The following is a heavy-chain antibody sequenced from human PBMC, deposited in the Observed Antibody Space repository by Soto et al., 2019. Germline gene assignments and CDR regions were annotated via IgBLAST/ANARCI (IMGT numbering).Heavy chain of an antibody. D-gene: IGHD6-19*01. J-gene: IGHJ4*02. CDR3: ARGSGWYYCFDY. V-gene: IGHV4-59*01. Sequence: SETLSLTCTVSGGSISSYYWSWIRQPPGKGLEWIGYIYYSGSTNYNPSLKSRVTISVDTSKNQFSLKLSSVTAADTAVYYCARGSGWYYCFDYWGQGTLVTVSS. CDR1: GGSISSYY. CDR2: IYYSGST.